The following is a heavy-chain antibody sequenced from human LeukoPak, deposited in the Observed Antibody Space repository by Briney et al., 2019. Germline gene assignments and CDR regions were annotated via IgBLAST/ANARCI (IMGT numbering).Heavy chain of an antibody. CDR1: GGTFSGYY. V-gene: IGHV4-34*01. CDR2: INPSGST. D-gene: IGHD6-6*01. Sequence: SATVSLSCAASGGTFSGYYWSWIRQAPGQGLEWIGEINPSGSTNYNPSLKSRVTISVDPSKKQFSLKLSSVPAADTAVYYCARGRGAARLGYWGQGTLVTVSS. CDR3: ARGRGAARLGY. J-gene: IGHJ4*02.